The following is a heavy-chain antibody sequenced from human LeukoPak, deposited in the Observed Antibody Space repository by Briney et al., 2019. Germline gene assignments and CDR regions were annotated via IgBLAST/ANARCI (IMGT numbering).Heavy chain of an antibody. D-gene: IGHD2-21*02. CDR2: IYSDGNT. CDR1: GFTVSSNY. J-gene: IGHJ4*02. Sequence: PGGSLRLSCAASGFTVSSNYMSWVRQAPGKGLEWVSVIYSDGNTYYADSVKGRFTISRDNAENSLYLQMNSLRAEDTAVYNCARGLVTHGGIFNFWGQGTLVTVSS. V-gene: IGHV3-66*01. CDR3: ARGLVTHGGIFNF.